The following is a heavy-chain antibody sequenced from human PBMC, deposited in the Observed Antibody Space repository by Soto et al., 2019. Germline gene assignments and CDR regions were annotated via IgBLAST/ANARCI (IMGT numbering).Heavy chain of an antibody. CDR2: MGNDGITT. CDR3: AKEFQWELHAFDI. D-gene: IGHD1-26*01. V-gene: IGHV3-30*18. J-gene: IGHJ3*02. CDR1: GFTFSTYG. Sequence: QVQLVESGGGVVQPGRSLRLSCAASGFTFSTYGMHGVRQAPGKGLEWVAVMGNDGITTFYADSVKGRFTISRDNSKNTLFLQMNSLRADDTAVYYCAKEFQWELHAFDIWGQGTMVTVSS.